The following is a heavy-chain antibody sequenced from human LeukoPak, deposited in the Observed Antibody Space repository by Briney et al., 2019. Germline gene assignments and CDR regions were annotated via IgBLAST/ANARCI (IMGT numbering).Heavy chain of an antibody. J-gene: IGHJ4*02. CDR3: ARVNSSIGSSRRYFDY. CDR1: GYTFTSFD. V-gene: IGHV1-8*01. Sequence: ASVKVSCKASGYTFTSFDINWLRQATGQGLEWVGWMNPNSGNTGYAQRFQGRVTMTRNTSISTAYMELSSLRSEDTAVYYCARVNSSIGSSRRYFDYWGQGTLVTVSS. D-gene: IGHD6-13*01. CDR2: MNPNSGNT.